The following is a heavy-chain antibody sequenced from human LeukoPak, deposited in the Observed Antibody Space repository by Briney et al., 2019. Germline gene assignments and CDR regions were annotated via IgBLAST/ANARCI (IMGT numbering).Heavy chain of an antibody. Sequence: GGSLRLSCTASGFSSFGLHWVRQAPGKGLEWVAVISYDGSNKYYADSVKGRFTISRDNAKNSLYLQMNSLRAEDTAVYYCARDGAIAGRSYSHWGQGTLVTVSS. CDR1: GFSSFG. D-gene: IGHD4/OR15-4a*01. CDR2: ISYDGSNK. CDR3: ARDGAIAGRSYSH. J-gene: IGHJ4*02. V-gene: IGHV3-30*04.